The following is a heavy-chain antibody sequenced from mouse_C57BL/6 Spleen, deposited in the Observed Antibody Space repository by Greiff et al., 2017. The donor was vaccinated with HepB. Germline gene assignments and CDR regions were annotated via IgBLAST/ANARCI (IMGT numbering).Heavy chain of an antibody. V-gene: IGHV5-15*01. Sequence: EVQLVESGGGLVQPGGSLKLSCAASGFTFSDYGMAWVRQAPRKGPEGVAFISNLAYSIYYADTVTGRFTISRENAKNTLYLEMSSLRSEDTAMYYCARLDYYGSRGFDVWGTGTTVTVSS. D-gene: IGHD1-1*01. CDR1: GFTFSDYG. CDR2: ISNLAYSI. J-gene: IGHJ1*03. CDR3: ARLDYYGSRGFDV.